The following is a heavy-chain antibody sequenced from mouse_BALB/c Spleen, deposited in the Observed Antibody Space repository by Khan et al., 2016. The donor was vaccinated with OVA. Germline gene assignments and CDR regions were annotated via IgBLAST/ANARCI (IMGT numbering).Heavy chain of an antibody. CDR2: IDPFSGGN. CDR1: GYSFTNYY. CDR3: TRRSYVAWFTY. V-gene: IGHV1S135*01. D-gene: IGHD2-12*01. Sequence: VQLQQSGPELMKPGASVKISCKASGYSFTNYYIHWMMQSHGKSLEWIGYIDPFSGGNTYNQKFKGKATLTVDKSSSTAYIHLRNLTSEDSALKYCTRRSYVAWFTYWGQGTMVTVSA. J-gene: IGHJ3*01.